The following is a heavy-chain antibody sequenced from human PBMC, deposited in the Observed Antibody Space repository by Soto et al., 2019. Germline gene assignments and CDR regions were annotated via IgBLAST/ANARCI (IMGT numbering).Heavy chain of an antibody. J-gene: IGHJ6*02. Sequence: GGSLRLSCSASGFTFSSYAMHWVRQAPGKGLEYVSAISSNGGSTYYADSVKGRFTISRDNSKNTLYLQMSSLRAEDTAVYYCVFLSSIAKIQGYYYGMDVWGQGTTVTVSS. CDR1: GFTFSSYA. D-gene: IGHD6-6*01. CDR3: VFLSSIAKIQGYYYGMDV. CDR2: ISSNGGST. V-gene: IGHV3-64D*06.